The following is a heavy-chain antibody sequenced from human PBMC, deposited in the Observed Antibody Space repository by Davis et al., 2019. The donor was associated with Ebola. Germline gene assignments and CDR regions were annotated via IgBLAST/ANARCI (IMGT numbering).Heavy chain of an antibody. J-gene: IGHJ4*02. CDR1: GGSFHGYF. CDR3: ARGTGATGPPDY. CDR2: IDYSGGT. V-gene: IGHV4-34*01. Sequence: PSETLSLTCAVYGGSFHGYFWNWIRQSPGKGLEWIGEIDYSGGTNYQSSLKSRATISRDTSKNQFSLNLTSVTAADTAVYYCARGTGATGPPDYWGRGTLVTVSS. D-gene: IGHD1-1*01.